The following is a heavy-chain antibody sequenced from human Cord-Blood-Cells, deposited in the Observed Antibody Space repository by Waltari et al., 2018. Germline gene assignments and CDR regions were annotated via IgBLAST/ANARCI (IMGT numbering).Heavy chain of an antibody. CDR3: ARGPSATPNKDIVVVPANYYYYMDV. CDR1: GYTFTGYY. J-gene: IGHJ6*03. D-gene: IGHD2-2*01. Sequence: QVQLVQSGAEVKKPGASVKVSCKASGYTFTGYYMHWVRQAPGHGLEWMGWINPTSGGTNYAQKVQGRVTMTRDTSISTAYMELSRLRSDDTAVYYCARGPSATPNKDIVVVPANYYYYMDVWGKGTTVTVSS. CDR2: INPTSGGT. V-gene: IGHV1-2*02.